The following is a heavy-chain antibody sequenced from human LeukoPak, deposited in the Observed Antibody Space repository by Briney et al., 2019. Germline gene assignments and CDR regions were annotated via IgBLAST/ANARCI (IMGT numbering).Heavy chain of an antibody. CDR1: GVSINSGSYF. D-gene: IGHD1-26*01. Sequence: SQTLSLTCTVSGVSINSGSYFWSWIRQPAGKGLEWIGRIYTSGITNYNSSLMSRATISIDTSKNQFSLKLGSVTAADTAVYYCARSNSGSYRELDYWGQGALVTVSS. J-gene: IGHJ4*02. CDR2: IYTSGIT. V-gene: IGHV4-61*02. CDR3: ARSNSGSYRELDY.